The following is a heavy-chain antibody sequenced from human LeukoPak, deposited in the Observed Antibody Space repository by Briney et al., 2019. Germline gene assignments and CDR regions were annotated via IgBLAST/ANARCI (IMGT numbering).Heavy chain of an antibody. J-gene: IGHJ3*01. D-gene: IGHD6-19*01. CDR1: GFSLSTSGMC. CDR2: IDWDDDK. CDR3: ARMTEYSSGWYVNGFDV. V-gene: IGHV2-70*01. Sequence: SGPALVKPTQTLTLTCTFSGFSLSTSGMCVSWIRQPPGKALEWLALIDWDDDKYYSTSLKTRLTISKDTSKNQVVLTMTNMDPVDTATYYCARMTEYSSGWYVNGFDVWGQGTMVTVSS.